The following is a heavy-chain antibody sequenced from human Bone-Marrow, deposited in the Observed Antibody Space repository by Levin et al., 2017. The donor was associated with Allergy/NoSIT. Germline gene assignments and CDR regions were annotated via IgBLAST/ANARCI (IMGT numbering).Heavy chain of an antibody. Sequence: GGSLRLSCAASGFTFRRHSMHWVRQAPGKGLEWVAVISSEGTDTDFADSVKGRFTISRDNNKSELFLLLSSLRADDTAVYFCAREKLAAHPAAFDIWGQGTKVTVSS. CDR2: ISSEGTDT. CDR1: GFTFRRHS. D-gene: IGHD1-1*01. J-gene: IGHJ3*02. CDR3: AREKLAAHPAAFDI. V-gene: IGHV3-30-3*01.